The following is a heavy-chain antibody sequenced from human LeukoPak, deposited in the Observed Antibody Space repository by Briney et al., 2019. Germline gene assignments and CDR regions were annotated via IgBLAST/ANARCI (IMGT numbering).Heavy chain of an antibody. D-gene: IGHD4-23*01. CDR3: ARDRQSVAPTRFDY. Sequence: ASVKVSCKPSGYTFPSYGISWVRQAPGHRLEWMGWISAYIGNTNYALKLQGRVTMTTDTSTSTAYMELRSLGSDDTAVYSCARDRQSVAPTRFDYCGQGTLVTVSS. CDR1: GYTFPSYG. CDR2: ISAYIGNT. J-gene: IGHJ4*02. V-gene: IGHV1-18*04.